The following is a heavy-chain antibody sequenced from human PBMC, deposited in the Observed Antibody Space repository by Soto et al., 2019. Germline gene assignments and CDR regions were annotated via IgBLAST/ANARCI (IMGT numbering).Heavy chain of an antibody. CDR3: ARQGGWFDP. D-gene: IGHD1-26*01. CDR2: IYYSGST. Sequence: QVQLQESGPGLVKPSETLSLTCTVSGGSIRSYYWSWIRQPPGKGLEWIGSIYYSGSTNYKPSLKSRVTISVDTSKNQFSLKLHSVTAADTAVYYCARQGGWFDPWGQGTLVTVSS. CDR1: GGSIRSYY. V-gene: IGHV4-59*08. J-gene: IGHJ5*02.